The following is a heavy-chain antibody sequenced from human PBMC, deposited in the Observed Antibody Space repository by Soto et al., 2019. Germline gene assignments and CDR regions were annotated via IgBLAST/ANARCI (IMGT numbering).Heavy chain of an antibody. CDR3: ARDLGSGWFVY. D-gene: IGHD6-19*01. CDR2: ISAYDGNT. J-gene: IGHJ4*02. CDR1: GYTFNSYG. Sequence: QVQLVQSGAELKKRGASVKVSCKTSGYTFNSYGISWVRQDPGQGLERMGWISAYDGNTNFAQKLQGRVTMTTDTTTSTAYVELRSLRFDDTAVYYGARDLGSGWFVYWGQGTLVTVSS. V-gene: IGHV1-18*01.